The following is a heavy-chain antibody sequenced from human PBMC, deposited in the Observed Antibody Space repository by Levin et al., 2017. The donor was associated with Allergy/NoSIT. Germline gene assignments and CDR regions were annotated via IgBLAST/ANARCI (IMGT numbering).Heavy chain of an antibody. CDR1: GGSVSSGSYY. V-gene: IGHV4-61*01. CDR2: IYYSGST. CDR3: ARAQYSSGWWGAY. J-gene: IGHJ4*02. Sequence: PSGTLSLTCTVSGGSVSSGSYYWSWIRQPPGKGLEWIGYIYYSGSTNYNPSLKSRVTISVDTSKNQFSLKLSSVTAADTAVYYCARAQYSSGWWGAYWGQGTLVTVSS. D-gene: IGHD6-19*01.